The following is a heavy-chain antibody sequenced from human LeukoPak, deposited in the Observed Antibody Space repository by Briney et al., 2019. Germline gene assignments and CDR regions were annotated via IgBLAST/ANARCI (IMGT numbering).Heavy chain of an antibody. CDR3: SVAGTASSSVRFRDY. CDR2: IKQDGSEK. D-gene: IGHD6-19*01. V-gene: IGHV3-7*01. J-gene: IGHJ4*02. CDR1: GFTFSSYW. Sequence: GGSLRLSCAASGFTFSSYWMSWVRQAPGKGLEWVDNIKQDGSEKYYVDSVKGRFTISRDNAKNSLYLQMNSLRAEDTAVYYCSVAGTASSSVRFRDYWGQGTLVTVSS.